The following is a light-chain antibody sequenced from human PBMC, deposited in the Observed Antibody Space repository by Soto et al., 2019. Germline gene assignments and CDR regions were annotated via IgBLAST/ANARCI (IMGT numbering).Light chain of an antibody. J-gene: IGKJ2*01. CDR1: QSISDW. V-gene: IGKV1-5*01. Sequence: DIQLTQSTSTLSAYVGDRVNMTCRASQSISDWLAWYQQKPGKAPELLISDASTLATGVPSRFSGSGSGTEFTLNISSLQTDDSATYFCQEYKTYAFGPGTKVDIK. CDR2: DAS. CDR3: QEYKTYA.